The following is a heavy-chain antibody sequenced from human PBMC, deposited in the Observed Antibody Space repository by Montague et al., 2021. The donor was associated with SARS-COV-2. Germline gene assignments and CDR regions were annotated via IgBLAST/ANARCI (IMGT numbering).Heavy chain of an antibody. Sequence: SETLSLTCSVSGDSINNSRCYWGWIRQPPGKGLEWIGTIYYSGSAYYXPSLKSRVTISVDTSKDQFSLKLNSVTATDTAVYYCARLESTRGVIIRGAFRIWGQGTKVTVSS. CDR1: GDSINNSRCY. D-gene: IGHD3-10*01. CDR2: IYYSGSA. CDR3: ARLESTRGVIIRGAFRI. V-gene: IGHV4-39*01. J-gene: IGHJ3*02.